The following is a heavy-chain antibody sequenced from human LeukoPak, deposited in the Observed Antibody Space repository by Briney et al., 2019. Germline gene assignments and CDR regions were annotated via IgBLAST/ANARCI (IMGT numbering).Heavy chain of an antibody. D-gene: IGHD1-26*01. Sequence: GGSLRLSCAASGFTFTTYSMNWVRQAPGKGLEWVANIKQDGSEKTYVDSVKGRFAISRDNAKNSLFLQMNSLRAEDTAVYYCARGGGYAPHFDSWGQGTLVTVSS. CDR2: IKQDGSEK. CDR1: GFTFTTYS. V-gene: IGHV3-7*01. CDR3: ARGGGYAPHFDS. J-gene: IGHJ4*02.